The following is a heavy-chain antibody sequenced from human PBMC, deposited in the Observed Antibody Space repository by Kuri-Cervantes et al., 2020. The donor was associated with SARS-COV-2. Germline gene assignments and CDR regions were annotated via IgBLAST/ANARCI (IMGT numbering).Heavy chain of an antibody. CDR1: GGTISSSSYY. V-gene: IGHV4-39*01. Sequence: SETLSLTCTVSGGTISSSSYYWGWIRQPPGKGLEWIGRIYYSWSTYYNPSLKRRDTISVDSSKNQFPLKLSSVTAADTAVYYCAGGEYQLLYAYSYGSIDYWGQGTLVTVSS. CDR3: AGGEYQLLYAYSYGSIDY. CDR2: IYYSWST. D-gene: IGHD2-2*02. J-gene: IGHJ4*02.